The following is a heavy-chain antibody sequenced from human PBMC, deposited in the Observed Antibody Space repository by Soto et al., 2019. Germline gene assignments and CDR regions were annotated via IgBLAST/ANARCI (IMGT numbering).Heavy chain of an antibody. Sequence: SETLSLTCTVSGGSIISHYCNWIRQPPGKGLEWIGYIYHSGSTNYSPSLKGRVTISIDTSKNQFSLKLSSVTAADTAVYYCARQGRLNDWFDPWGQGALVTVSS. CDR1: GGSIISHY. J-gene: IGHJ5*02. D-gene: IGHD3-16*01. CDR3: ARQGRLNDWFDP. CDR2: IYHSGST. V-gene: IGHV4-59*08.